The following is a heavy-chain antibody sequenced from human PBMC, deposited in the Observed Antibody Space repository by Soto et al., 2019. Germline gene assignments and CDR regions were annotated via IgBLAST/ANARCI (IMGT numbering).Heavy chain of an antibody. Sequence: GGSLRLSCAASGFTCSDYYMSWIRQAPGKGLEWVSYIGSSSSYTNYADSVKGRFTISRDSAKNSLYLQMNSLRAEDTAVYYCARDADILTGSDAFAIRGQGTMVTVSS. D-gene: IGHD3-9*01. CDR2: IGSSSSYT. CDR1: GFTCSDYY. V-gene: IGHV3-11*05. CDR3: ARDADILTGSDAFAI. J-gene: IGHJ3*02.